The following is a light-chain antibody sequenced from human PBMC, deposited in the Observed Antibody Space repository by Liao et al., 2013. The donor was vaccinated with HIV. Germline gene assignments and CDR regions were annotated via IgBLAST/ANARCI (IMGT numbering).Light chain of an antibody. CDR2: YDS. V-gene: IGLV3-21*04. CDR3: QVWDSGADWV. J-gene: IGLJ3*02. Sequence: SYELTQPPSVSVAPGKTATITCGGNNIGSRSVHWYQQKPGQAPVLVIYYDSDRPSGIPERFSGSNSGNTATLTISRVEAGDEADYYCQVWDSGADWVFGGGTKLTV. CDR1: NIGSRS.